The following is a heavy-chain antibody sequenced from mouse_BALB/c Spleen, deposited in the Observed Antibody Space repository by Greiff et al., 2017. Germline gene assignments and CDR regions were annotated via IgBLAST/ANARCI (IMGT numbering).Heavy chain of an antibody. CDR2: IDPYYGGT. Sequence: EVQLVESGPELEKPGASVKISCKASGYSFTGYNMNWVKQSNGKSLEWIGNIDPYYGGTSYNQKFKGKATLTVDKSSSTAYMQLKSLTSEDSAVYYCSIALFYDYDRFAYWGQGTLVTVSA. CDR3: SIALFYDYDRFAY. J-gene: IGHJ3*01. V-gene: IGHV1-39*01. CDR1: GYSFTGYN. D-gene: IGHD2-4*01.